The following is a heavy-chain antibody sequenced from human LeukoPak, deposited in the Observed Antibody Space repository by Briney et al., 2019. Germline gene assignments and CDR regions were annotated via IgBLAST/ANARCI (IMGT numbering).Heavy chain of an antibody. CDR2: ISYDGSNK. CDR3: ARASDSSGWYPASY. D-gene: IGHD6-19*01. J-gene: IGHJ4*02. CDR1: GFTFSSYA. V-gene: IGHV3-30-3*01. Sequence: GRSLRLSCAASGFTFSSYAMHWVRQAPGKGLEWVAVISYDGSNKYYADSVKGRFTISRGNSKNTLYLQMNSLRAEDTAVYYCARASDSSGWYPASYWGQGTLVTVSS.